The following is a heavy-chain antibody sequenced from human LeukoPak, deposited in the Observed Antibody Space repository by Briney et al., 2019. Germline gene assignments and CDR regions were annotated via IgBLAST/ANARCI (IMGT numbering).Heavy chain of an antibody. CDR2: IDTDGSNT. CDR1: GFTFSSYW. V-gene: IGHV3-74*01. D-gene: IGHD6-6*01. Sequence: GGSLRLSCAASGFTFSSYWMHWVRQAPGKGLVWVSRIDTDGSNTAYADSVKGRFTISRDNAKNTLYLQMNSLRAEDTAVYYCARDRSSFFFDYWGQGTLVTVSS. J-gene: IGHJ4*02. CDR3: ARDRSSFFFDY.